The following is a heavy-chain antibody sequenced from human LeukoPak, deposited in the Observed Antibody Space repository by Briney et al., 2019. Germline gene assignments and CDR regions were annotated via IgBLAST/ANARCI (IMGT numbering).Heavy chain of an antibody. CDR3: AKLFESGTYNNFFHY. CDR2: IYSGGST. CDR1: GFIVSHKY. D-gene: IGHD3-10*01. V-gene: IGHV3-66*01. Sequence: GGSLRLSCAASGFIVSHKYMSWVRQAPGKGPEWVSVIYSGGSTYYADSVKGRFSISRDTSKNMVYLQMNSLRAEDTALYYCAKLFESGTYNNFFHYWGQGTLVTVFS. J-gene: IGHJ4*02.